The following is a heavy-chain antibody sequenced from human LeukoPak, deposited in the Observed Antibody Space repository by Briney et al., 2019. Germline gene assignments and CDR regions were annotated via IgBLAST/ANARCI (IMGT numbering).Heavy chain of an antibody. CDR1: GYTFTSYG. D-gene: IGHD6-13*01. Sequence: SVKVSCKASGYTFTSYGISWVRQAPGQGLEWMGWISAYNGNTNYAQKLQGRVAMTTDTSTSTAYMELRSLRSDDTAVYYCARETPQPGIAAATPPFDYWGQGTLVTVSS. J-gene: IGHJ4*02. CDR2: ISAYNGNT. V-gene: IGHV1-18*01. CDR3: ARETPQPGIAAATPPFDY.